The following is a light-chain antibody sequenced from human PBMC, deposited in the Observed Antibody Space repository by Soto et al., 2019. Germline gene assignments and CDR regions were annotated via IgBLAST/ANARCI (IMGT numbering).Light chain of an antibody. CDR2: EVT. Sequence: QSALTQPASVSGSRGQSIIISCVGRNTDVGQDKSVSWYQQGPGKAPKLLIFEVTNRPSGVSNRFSGSRSGNTASLTISGLQPDDEGDYFCVSYAGSYPLVFGTGTKLTVL. V-gene: IGLV2-14*01. CDR1: NTDVGQDKS. J-gene: IGLJ1*01. CDR3: VSYAGSYPLV.